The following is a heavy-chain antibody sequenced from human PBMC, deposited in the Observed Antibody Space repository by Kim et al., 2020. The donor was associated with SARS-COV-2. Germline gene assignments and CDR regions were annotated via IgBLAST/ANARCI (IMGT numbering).Heavy chain of an antibody. CDR1: GYTFTSYY. Sequence: ASVKVSCKASGYTFTSYYMHWVRQAPGQWLEWMGIINPSGGSTSYAQKFQGRVTMTRDTSTSTFYMELSSLRSEDTAVYYCAREQDSYGSSRVYYYYGMDVWGQGTTVTVSS. CDR2: INPSGGST. CDR3: AREQDSYGSSRVYYYYGMDV. V-gene: IGHV1-46*01. J-gene: IGHJ6*02. D-gene: IGHD5-18*01.